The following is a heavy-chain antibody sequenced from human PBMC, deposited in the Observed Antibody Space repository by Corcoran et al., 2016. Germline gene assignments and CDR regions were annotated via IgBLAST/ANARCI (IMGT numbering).Heavy chain of an antibody. V-gene: IGHV5-51*01. CDR1: GYSFTSYW. Sequence: EVQLVQSGAEVKKPGESLKISCKGSGYSFTSYWIGWVRQMPGKGLEWMGIIYPGDSDTRYSPSFQGQVTISADKSISTAYLQWSSLKASDTAMYYCARQRVGYCSGGSCYRTAEYFQHWGQGTLVTVSS. J-gene: IGHJ1*01. CDR3: ARQRVGYCSGGSCYRTAEYFQH. CDR2: IYPGDSDT. D-gene: IGHD2-15*01.